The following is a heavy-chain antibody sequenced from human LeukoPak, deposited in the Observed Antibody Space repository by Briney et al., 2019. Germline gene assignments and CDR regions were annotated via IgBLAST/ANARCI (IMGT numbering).Heavy chain of an antibody. J-gene: IGHJ3*02. V-gene: IGHV4-59*01. CDR2: IYYSGST. Sequence: SETLSLTCTVSGGSISSYYWSWIRQPPGKGLEWNGYIYYSGSTNYNPSLKSRVTISVDTSKNQFSLKLSSVTAADTAVYYCARAYPDTPRMYYYDSSGPYDAFDIWGQGTMVTVSS. CDR1: GGSISSYY. CDR3: ARAYPDTPRMYYYDSSGPYDAFDI. D-gene: IGHD3-22*01.